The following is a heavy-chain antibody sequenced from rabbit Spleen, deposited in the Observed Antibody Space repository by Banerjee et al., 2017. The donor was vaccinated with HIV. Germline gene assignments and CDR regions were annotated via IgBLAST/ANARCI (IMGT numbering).Heavy chain of an antibody. CDR3: ASRSVDYVYDGFTFKS. J-gene: IGHJ4*01. V-gene: IGHV1S40*01. D-gene: IGHD6-1*01. CDR2: IHVDGSGST. Sequence: QSLEESGGDLVKPGASLTLTCTASGFSFNTNYWMCWVRQAPGKGLQWIACIHVDGSGSTYYATWAKGRFTISKTSSTTVTLQMTSLTAADMATYFCASRSVDYVYDGFTFKSWGPGTLVTVS. CDR1: GFSFNTNYW.